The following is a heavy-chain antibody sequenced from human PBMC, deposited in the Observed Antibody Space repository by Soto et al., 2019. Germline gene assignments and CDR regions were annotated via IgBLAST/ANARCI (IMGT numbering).Heavy chain of an antibody. Sequence: QVQLQESGPGLVKPSQTLSLTCTISGGSISSGDYYWSWIRHPPGKGLEWIGSINSSGRTNYNPSLKRRLNISLDTSTNQFALKLSSVTAADTAGYCCARMGLHLGELSRKGFVPWGQGTLVTVSS. CDR2: INSSGRT. CDR3: ARMGLHLGELSRKGFVP. D-gene: IGHD3-16*02. J-gene: IGHJ5*02. CDR1: GGSISSGDYY. V-gene: IGHV4-31*03.